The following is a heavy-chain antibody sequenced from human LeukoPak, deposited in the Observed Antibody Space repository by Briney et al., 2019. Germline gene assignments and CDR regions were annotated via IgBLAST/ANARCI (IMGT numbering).Heavy chain of an antibody. CDR2: INPNSGGT. CDR1: GYTFTGYY. Sequence: ASVKVSCKASGYTFTGYYMHWVRQAPGQGLEWMGWINPNSGGTNYAQKFQGRVTMTRDTSISTAYMELSRLRSDDTAVYYCARNSYDSSGYYYYWGQGTLVTVSS. D-gene: IGHD3-22*01. CDR3: ARNSYDSSGYYYY. J-gene: IGHJ4*02. V-gene: IGHV1-2*02.